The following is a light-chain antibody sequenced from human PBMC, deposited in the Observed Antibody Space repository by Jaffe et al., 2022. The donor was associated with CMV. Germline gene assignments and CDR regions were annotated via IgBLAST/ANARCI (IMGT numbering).Light chain of an antibody. Sequence: IVLTQSPATLSLSPGERATLSCRASQSVSRYLVWYQQKPGQAPRLLIWDASNRATGIPARFSGSGSGTDFSLTISSLEPEDFAVYYCQQRSNWPPTFGGGTKVEIK. CDR3: QQRSNWPPT. V-gene: IGKV3-11*01. CDR1: QSVSRY. CDR2: DAS. J-gene: IGKJ4*01.